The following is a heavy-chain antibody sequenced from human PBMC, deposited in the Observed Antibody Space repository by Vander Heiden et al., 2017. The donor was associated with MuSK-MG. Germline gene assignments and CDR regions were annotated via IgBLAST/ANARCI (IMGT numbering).Heavy chain of an antibody. Sequence: QLQLQESGPGLVKPSETLSLTCAVSGGSIRSTSYYWGWIRQPPGKGLEWIGSIYSSGTTYYNPSVKSRVTISVDTSKNQFSLSLSSVTTADTAVYYCARLSSPSYYYYFYMDVWGKGTTVTVSS. CDR2: IYSSGTT. CDR3: ARLSSPSYYYYFYMDV. J-gene: IGHJ6*03. V-gene: IGHV4-39*01. CDR1: GGSIRSTSYY.